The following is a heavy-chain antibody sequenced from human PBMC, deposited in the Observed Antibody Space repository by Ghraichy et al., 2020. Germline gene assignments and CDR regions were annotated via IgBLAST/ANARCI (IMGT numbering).Heavy chain of an antibody. Sequence: GGSLRLSCAASGFTFSSYAMSWVRQAPGKGLEWVSAISGSGGSTYYADSVKGRFTISRDNSKNTLYLQMNSLRAEDTAVYYCAKDPSIETGTSEAFDIWGQGTMVTVSS. CDR3: AKDPSIETGTSEAFDI. J-gene: IGHJ3*02. CDR2: ISGSGGST. CDR1: GFTFSSYA. D-gene: IGHD1-1*01. V-gene: IGHV3-23*01.